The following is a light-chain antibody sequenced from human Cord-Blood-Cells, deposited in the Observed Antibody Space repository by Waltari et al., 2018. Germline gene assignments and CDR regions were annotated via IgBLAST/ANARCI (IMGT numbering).Light chain of an antibody. CDR1: QGIRND. CDR2: AAC. V-gene: IGKV1-17*01. CDR3: RQQMSDPDR. Sequence: QMTQSLSSLSASFGSRVTITCRASQGIRNDLGWYQQKPGKAPKRLVYAACSLPSGVPSRFSGSGAGTEDTDTISSLQPEDFATYGCRQQMSDPDRFSQGTKLA. J-gene: IGKJ2*03.